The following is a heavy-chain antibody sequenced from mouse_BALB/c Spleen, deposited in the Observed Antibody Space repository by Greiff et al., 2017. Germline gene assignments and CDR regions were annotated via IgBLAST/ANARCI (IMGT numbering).Heavy chain of an antibody. CDR3: AILTGTFWYFDV. Sequence: EVKLVESGPGLVKPSQSLSLTCTVTGYSITSDYAWNWIRQFPGNKLEWMGYISYSGSTSYNPSLKSRISITRDTSKNQFFLQLNSVTTEDTATYYCAILTGTFWYFDVWGAGTTVTVSS. CDR2: ISYSGST. V-gene: IGHV3-2*02. J-gene: IGHJ1*01. CDR1: GYSITSDYA. D-gene: IGHD4-1*01.